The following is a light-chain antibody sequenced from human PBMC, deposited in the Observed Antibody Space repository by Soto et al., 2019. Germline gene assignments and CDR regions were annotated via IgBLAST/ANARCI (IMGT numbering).Light chain of an antibody. Sequence: IVMTQSPATLSVSTGERATLSCRASQSVSSNLAWYQQKPGQAPRPLIYGASTRATGIPARFSGSGSGTEFTLTISSLQSEDFAVYYCQQCNNWPRTFGQGTKVDI. CDR1: QSVSSN. CDR2: GAS. V-gene: IGKV3-15*01. J-gene: IGKJ1*01. CDR3: QQCNNWPRT.